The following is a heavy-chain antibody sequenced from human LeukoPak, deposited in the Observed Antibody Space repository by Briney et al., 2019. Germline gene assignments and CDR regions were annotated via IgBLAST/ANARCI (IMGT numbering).Heavy chain of an antibody. V-gene: IGHV4-59*08. J-gene: IGHJ3*02. CDR1: GGAMNNYY. Sequence: SETLSLTRTVSGGAMNNYYWSWIRQSPGKGLEWIGFIYYSGTTNYNPSHRSRVTMSVDTSKNQFSLKLSSVTAADTAVYYCARHREGAFDIWGRGTVITVSS. CDR2: IYYSGTT. D-gene: IGHD1-26*01. CDR3: ARHREGAFDI.